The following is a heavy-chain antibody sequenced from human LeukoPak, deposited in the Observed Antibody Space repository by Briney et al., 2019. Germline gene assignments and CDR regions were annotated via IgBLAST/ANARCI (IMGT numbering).Heavy chain of an antibody. CDR3: ARGLNWNYLDY. J-gene: IGHJ4*02. V-gene: IGHV3-48*01. CDR2: ISSSSSTI. CDR1: GFTFSSYA. Sequence: GGSLRLSCAASGFTFSSYAMHWVRQAPGKGLEWVSYISSSSSTIYYADSVKGRFTISRDNAKNSLYLQMNSLRAEDTAVYYCARGLNWNYLDYWGQGTLVTVSS. D-gene: IGHD1-1*01.